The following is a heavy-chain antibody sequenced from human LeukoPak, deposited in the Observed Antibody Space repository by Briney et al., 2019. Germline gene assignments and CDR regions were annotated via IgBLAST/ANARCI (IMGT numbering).Heavy chain of an antibody. CDR2: ISYDGSNK. Sequence: RTLSPPVNPSGFRSRTYRVHWYRQAVGVWLEWMAVISYDGSNKYYADSVKGRFTISRDNSKNTLYLQMNSLRAEDTAVYYCAKGEFWVVTANFDYWGQGTLVTVSS. J-gene: IGHJ4*02. CDR1: GFRSRTYR. V-gene: IGHV3-30*18. D-gene: IGHD2-21*02. CDR3: AKGEFWVVTANFDY.